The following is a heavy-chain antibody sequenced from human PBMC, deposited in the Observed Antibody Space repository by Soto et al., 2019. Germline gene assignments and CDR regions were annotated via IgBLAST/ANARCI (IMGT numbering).Heavy chain of an antibody. D-gene: IGHD2-21*01. CDR3: ARDVPDTSLFFYYYGMDV. V-gene: IGHV1-69*01. Sequence: QVQLVQSGADVKKPGSSGKVSCKASGGTFRSYSISWVRQAPGQGLEWMGGIIPIFDITIYAQKFQGTVTITADESTSTAYMELRSLGSHDTAVYYCARDVPDTSLFFYYYGMDVWGQGTTVTVSS. CDR1: GGTFRSYS. CDR2: IIPIFDIT. J-gene: IGHJ6*02.